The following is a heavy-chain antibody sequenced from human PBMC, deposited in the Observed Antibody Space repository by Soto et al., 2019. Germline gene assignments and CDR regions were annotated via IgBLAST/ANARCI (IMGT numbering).Heavy chain of an antibody. CDR1: GFSFSSYS. D-gene: IGHD2-15*01. CDR2: ISGRGTTM. CDR3: ARLGYCRGSNYSYYFYYSGMDV. J-gene: IGHJ6*02. Sequence: EVQLVESGGRLVQPGQSLRLSCAASGFSFSSYSMNWVRQAPGKGLEWISFISGRGTTMYYADSVKGRFSISRDNAKKSLYLKMEFWRHENTAFYSGARLGYCRGSNYSYYFYYSGMDVWAQGPTVTLS. V-gene: IGHV3-48*02.